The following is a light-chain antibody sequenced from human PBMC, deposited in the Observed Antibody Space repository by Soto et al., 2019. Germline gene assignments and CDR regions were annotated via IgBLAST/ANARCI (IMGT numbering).Light chain of an antibody. CDR1: QGIRND. V-gene: IGKV1-6*01. Sequence: AIQMTQSPSSLSASVGDRVTITCRASQGIRNDLGWYQQKPGKAPKFLIYAASSLQSGVPSRFSGSGSGTDFTLTISCLQSEDFATYYCQQYYSYPRTFGQGTKVDIK. CDR3: QQYYSYPRT. J-gene: IGKJ1*01. CDR2: AAS.